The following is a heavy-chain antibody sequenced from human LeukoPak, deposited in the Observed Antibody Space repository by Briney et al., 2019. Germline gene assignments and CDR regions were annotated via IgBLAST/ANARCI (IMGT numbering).Heavy chain of an antibody. Sequence: GGSLRLSCAASGFTFSSYWMSWVRQAPGKGLEWVANIKQDGSEKYYVDSVKGRFTISRDNAKNSLYLQINSLRAEDTAVYYCAKDHPPGIVVADRDYWGQGTLVTVSS. CDR2: IKQDGSEK. D-gene: IGHD6-19*01. CDR1: GFTFSSYW. J-gene: IGHJ4*02. CDR3: AKDHPPGIVVADRDY. V-gene: IGHV3-7*03.